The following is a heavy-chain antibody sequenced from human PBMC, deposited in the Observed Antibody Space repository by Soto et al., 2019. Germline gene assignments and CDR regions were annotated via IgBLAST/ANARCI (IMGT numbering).Heavy chain of an antibody. CDR1: GFTFSSYA. CDR3: ARDLQAAQANWFDP. Sequence: PGGSLRLSCAASGFTFSSYAMHWVRQAPGKGLEWVAVISYDGSNKYYADSVKGRFTISRDNSKNTLYLQMNSLRAEDTAVYYCARDLQAAQANWFDPWGQGTLVTVSS. J-gene: IGHJ5*02. CDR2: ISYDGSNK. V-gene: IGHV3-30-3*01. D-gene: IGHD2-15*01.